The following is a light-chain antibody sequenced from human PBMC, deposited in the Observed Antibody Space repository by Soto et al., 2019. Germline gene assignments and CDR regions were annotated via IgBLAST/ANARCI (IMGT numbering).Light chain of an antibody. CDR2: GAS. CDR3: QQYDDLSLT. J-gene: IGKJ4*01. Sequence: DIEVTQSPSSLSVSQGDRVTLSCRASQSISRSLAWYQQRPGKAPKLLIYGASYWETGVPARFSGSGSGTEFTFTISSLQSEDFAVYYCQQYDDLSLTFGGGTKVDI. V-gene: IGKV3-15*01. CDR1: QSISRS.